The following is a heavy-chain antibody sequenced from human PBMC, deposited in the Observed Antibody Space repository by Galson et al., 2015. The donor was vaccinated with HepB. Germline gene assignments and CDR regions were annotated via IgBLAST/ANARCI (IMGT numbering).Heavy chain of an antibody. CDR2: IGSKAHNYAT. J-gene: IGHJ4*02. D-gene: IGHD6-19*01. CDR3: TRLGDLSGYSSL. Sequence: SLRLSCAASGFTFSGSAMHWVRQAPGKGLEWVGRIGSKAHNYATAYVASVKGRFTISRDDSKSTAYLQMNSLKTEDTAVYYCTRLGDLSGYSSLWGQGTLVTVSS. V-gene: IGHV3-73*01. CDR1: GFTFSGSA.